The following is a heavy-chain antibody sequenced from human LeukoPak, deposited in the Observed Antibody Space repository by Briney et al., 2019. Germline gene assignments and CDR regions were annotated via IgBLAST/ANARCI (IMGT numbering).Heavy chain of an antibody. D-gene: IGHD2-2*01. Sequence: PKASVKVSCKASGGTFSSYAISWVRQAPGQGLEWMGGIIPIFGTANYAQKFQGGVTITADESTSTAYMELSSLRSEDTAVYYCARVPHIVVVPAAPGGDYYYYYGMDVWGQGTTVTVSS. V-gene: IGHV1-69*13. CDR2: IIPIFGTA. J-gene: IGHJ6*02. CDR3: ARVPHIVVVPAAPGGDYYYYYGMDV. CDR1: GGTFSSYA.